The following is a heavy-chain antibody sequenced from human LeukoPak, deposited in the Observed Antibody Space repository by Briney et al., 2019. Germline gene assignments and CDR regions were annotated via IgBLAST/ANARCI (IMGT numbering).Heavy chain of an antibody. CDR2: ISSSSSYI. J-gene: IGHJ4*02. Sequence: GGSLRLFCAASGFTFSSYSMNWVRQAPGKGLEWVSSISSSSSYIYSADSVKGRFTISRDDAKNSLYLQMNSLRAEDTAVYYCARDWSSVDYWGQGTLVTVSS. V-gene: IGHV3-21*01. CDR1: GFTFSSYS. D-gene: IGHD2-2*01. CDR3: ARDWSSVDY.